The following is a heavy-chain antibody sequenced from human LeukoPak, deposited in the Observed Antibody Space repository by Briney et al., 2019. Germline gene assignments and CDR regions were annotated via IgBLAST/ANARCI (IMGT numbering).Heavy chain of an antibody. CDR2: IYYSGST. CDR1: GGSISTYY. Sequence: SETLSLTCTVSGGSISTYYWNWIRQSPGKGLEWIGYIYYSGSTKYNPSLKSRVTISVDTSKNQFSLKLSSVTAADTAVYYCARHHPNCSLQHWGQGTLVTVSS. CDR3: ARHHPNCSLQH. J-gene: IGHJ1*01. D-gene: IGHD2-21*01. V-gene: IGHV4-59*08.